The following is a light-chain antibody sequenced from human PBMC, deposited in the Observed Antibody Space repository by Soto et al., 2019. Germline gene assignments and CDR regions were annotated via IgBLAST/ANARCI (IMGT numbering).Light chain of an antibody. CDR2: GAS. J-gene: IGKJ2*01. CDR3: QQYGSSPYT. Sequence: EIVLTQSPGTLSLSPGERATLSCRASQSVSNSYLAWYQQKPGQAPRLLIYGASSRATGIPDRFSGSGSGTDFPLTISRVEPEDFAVYYCQQYGSSPYTFGQGTKLEIK. CDR1: QSVSNSY. V-gene: IGKV3-20*01.